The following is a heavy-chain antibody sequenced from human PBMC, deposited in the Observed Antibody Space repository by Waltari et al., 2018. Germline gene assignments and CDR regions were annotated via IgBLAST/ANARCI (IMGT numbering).Heavy chain of an antibody. CDR3: ARTSDILTGYYFDY. CDR2: IYHSGST. V-gene: IGHV4-38-2*01. CDR1: GYSISSGYY. Sequence: QVQLQESGPGLVKPSETLSLTCAVSGYSISSGYYWGWIRQPPGKGLEWIGSIYHSGSTYYNPSLKSRVTISVDTSKNQFSLKLSSVTAADTAVYYCARTSDILTGYYFDYWGQGTLVTVSS. J-gene: IGHJ4*02. D-gene: IGHD3-9*01.